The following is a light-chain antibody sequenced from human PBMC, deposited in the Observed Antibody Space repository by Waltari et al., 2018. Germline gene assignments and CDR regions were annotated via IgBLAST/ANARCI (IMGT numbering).Light chain of an antibody. J-gene: IGKJ5*01. Sequence: EIVMTQSPATLSVSPGERATLSCRASPSVSGNLAWYQQKPGQAPRLLIYGASTRATGIPARFSGSASGTEFTLTISSLQSEDSAVYYCQQYYDWRRVTFGQGTRLEIK. CDR2: GAS. CDR3: QQYYDWRRVT. V-gene: IGKV3D-15*01. CDR1: PSVSGN.